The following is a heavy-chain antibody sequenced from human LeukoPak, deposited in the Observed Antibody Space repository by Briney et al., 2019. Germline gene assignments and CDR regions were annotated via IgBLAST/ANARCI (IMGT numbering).Heavy chain of an antibody. V-gene: IGHV3-23*01. D-gene: IGHD3-22*01. J-gene: IGHJ1*01. CDR2: INGEATNT. CDR1: GFIFRDYY. CDR3: VKRDYYDTTTFSPLFQH. Sequence: PGGSLRLSCAASGFIFRDYYISWVRQVPGRGLEWVSAINGEATNTFYAESVKGRFTISRDNSKNTLYLQMSDLRAEDTALYYCVKRDYYDTTTFSPLFQHWGQGTLVTVSS.